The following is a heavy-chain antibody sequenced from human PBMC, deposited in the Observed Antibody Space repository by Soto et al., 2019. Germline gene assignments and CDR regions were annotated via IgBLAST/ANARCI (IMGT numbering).Heavy chain of an antibody. CDR1: GGSFSGYY. CDR3: ARVVDGSGSHYYYYMDV. D-gene: IGHD3-10*01. J-gene: IGHJ6*03. Sequence: SETLSLTCAVYGGSFSGYYWSWIRQPPGKGLEWIGEINHSGSTNYNPSPQSRGTISVDASKNQLSLKLSSVTAADTAVYYCARVVDGSGSHYYYYMDVWGKGTTVTVSS. CDR2: INHSGST. V-gene: IGHV4-34*01.